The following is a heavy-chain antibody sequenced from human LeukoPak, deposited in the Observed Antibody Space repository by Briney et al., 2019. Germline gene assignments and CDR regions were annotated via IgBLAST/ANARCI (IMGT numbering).Heavy chain of an antibody. Sequence: SETLSLTCTVSGGSISTSNYYWGWIRQPPGKGLEWIGNIFYSGSTYYGPSLKSRLTISVDTSKNQFSLKLSSVTAADTAVYYCARLRLWSFDPWGQGTLVTVSS. CDR1: GGSISTSNYY. D-gene: IGHD2-21*01. CDR3: ARLRLWSFDP. J-gene: IGHJ5*02. CDR2: IFYSGST. V-gene: IGHV4-39*07.